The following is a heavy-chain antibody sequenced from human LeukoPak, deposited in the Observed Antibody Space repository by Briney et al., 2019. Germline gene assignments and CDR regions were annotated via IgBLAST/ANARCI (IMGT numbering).Heavy chain of an antibody. CDR3: ARGALYRSSRGWFDP. CDR2: TNPNSGGT. D-gene: IGHD6-6*01. CDR1: GYTFTGYY. V-gene: IGHV1-2*06. Sequence: ASVKVPCKASGYTFTGYYMHWVRQAPGQGLEWMGRTNPNSGGTNYAQKFQGRVTMTRDTSISTAYMELSRLRSDDTAVYYCARGALYRSSRGWFDPWGQGTLVTVSS. J-gene: IGHJ5*02.